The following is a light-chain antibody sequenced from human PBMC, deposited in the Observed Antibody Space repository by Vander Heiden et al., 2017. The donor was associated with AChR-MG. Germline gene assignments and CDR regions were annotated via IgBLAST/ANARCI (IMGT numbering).Light chain of an antibody. CDR3: QQRSNWPMYT. V-gene: IGKV3-11*01. J-gene: IGKJ2*01. Sequence: EIVLTQSPATLSLSPGERATLSCRASQSVSGYVAWYQQKPGRAPRLLIYDASNRVIGIPARFSGSGSGTDFTLTISSLEPEDFAIYYCQQRSNWPMYTFGQGTKLEIK. CDR2: DAS. CDR1: QSVSGY.